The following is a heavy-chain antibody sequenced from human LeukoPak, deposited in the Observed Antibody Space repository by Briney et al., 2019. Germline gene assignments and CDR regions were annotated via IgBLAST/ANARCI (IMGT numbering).Heavy chain of an antibody. CDR1: GFTFSSYS. CDR3: ARLPFQDIAAAGMVDY. Sequence: PGGSLRLSCAAPGFTFSSYSMNWVRQAPGKGLEWVSSISSSSSYIYYADSVKGRFTISRDNAKNSLYLQMNSLRAEDTAVYYCARLPFQDIAAAGMVDYWGQGTLVTVSS. D-gene: IGHD6-13*01. J-gene: IGHJ4*02. CDR2: ISSSSSYI. V-gene: IGHV3-21*01.